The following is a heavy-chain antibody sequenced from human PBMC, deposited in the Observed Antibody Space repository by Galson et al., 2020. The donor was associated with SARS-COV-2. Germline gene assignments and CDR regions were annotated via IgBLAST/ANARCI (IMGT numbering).Heavy chain of an antibody. D-gene: IGHD7-27*01. CDR2: IYSGGNT. CDR1: GVSVSSSH. CDR3: ARRLSGNWAHDS. Sequence: TGGSLRLSCAASGVSVSSSHMNWVRQAPGKGLEWVSLIYSGGNTYYADSVKGRFVISRDNSKNTLYLQMNSLRAEDTAVYYCARRLSGNWAHDSWGQGTLVTVSS. J-gene: IGHJ4*02. V-gene: IGHV3-66*04.